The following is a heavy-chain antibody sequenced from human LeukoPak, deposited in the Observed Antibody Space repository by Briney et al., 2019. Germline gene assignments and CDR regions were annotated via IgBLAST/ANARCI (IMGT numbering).Heavy chain of an antibody. CDR2: LNNDGTIT. CDR1: RFTFTSYW. J-gene: IGHJ4*02. V-gene: IGHV3-74*01. Sequence: QTGGSLRLSCAASRFTFTSYWMNWVRQAPGKGLMWVARLNNDGTITSYADSVKGRFTISSDNSKNTLYLQMNSLRAEDTAVYYWATPGIAAAGTGDYFDYWGQGTLVTVSS. CDR3: ATPGIAAAGTGDYFDY. D-gene: IGHD6-13*01.